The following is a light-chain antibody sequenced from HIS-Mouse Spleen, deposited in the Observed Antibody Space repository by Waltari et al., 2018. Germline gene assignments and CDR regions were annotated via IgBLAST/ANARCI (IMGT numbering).Light chain of an antibody. CDR1: SSDVGRYNL. CDR3: CSYAGSSTWV. CDR2: EGS. J-gene: IGLJ3*02. V-gene: IGLV2-23*01. Sequence: QSALTQPASVSGSPGQSLTISCTGTSSDVGRYNLVSWDQQHPGKAPKLMIYEGSKRPSGVSNRFSGSKSGNTASLTISGLQAEDEADYYCCSYAGSSTWVFGGGTKLTVL.